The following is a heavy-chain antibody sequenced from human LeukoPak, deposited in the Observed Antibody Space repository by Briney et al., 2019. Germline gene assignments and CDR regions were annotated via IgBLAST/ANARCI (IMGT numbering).Heavy chain of an antibody. V-gene: IGHV3-74*01. Sequence: PGGSLRLSCAASGFTFSSYSMNWVRQAPGKGLVWVSRINTDGKTTTYADSVKGRFTISRDNTKNTLYLQMNSLSAEDTALYYCARDYPPYWGQGTLVTVSA. CDR3: ARDYPPY. CDR2: INTDGKTT. J-gene: IGHJ4*02. CDR1: GFTFSSYS.